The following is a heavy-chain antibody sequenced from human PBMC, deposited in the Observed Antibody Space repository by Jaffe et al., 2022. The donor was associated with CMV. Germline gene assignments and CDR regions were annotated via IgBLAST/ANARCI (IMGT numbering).Heavy chain of an antibody. CDR1: GFTFSSYA. D-gene: IGHD1-26*01. J-gene: IGHJ1*01. V-gene: IGHV3-64D*06. Sequence: EVQLVESGGGLVQPGGSLRLSCSASGFTFSSYAMHWVRQAPGKGLEYVSAISSNGGSTYYADSVKGRFTISRDNSKNTLYLQMSSLRAEDTAVYYCVKPRSGSYDIFQHWGQGTLVTVSS. CDR3: VKPRSGSYDIFQH. CDR2: ISSNGGST.